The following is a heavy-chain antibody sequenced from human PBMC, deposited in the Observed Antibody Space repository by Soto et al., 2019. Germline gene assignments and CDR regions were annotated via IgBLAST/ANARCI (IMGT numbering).Heavy chain of an antibody. CDR1: GYTFTSYY. V-gene: IGHV1-46*01. D-gene: IGHD2-21*02. J-gene: IGHJ4*02. Sequence: ASVKVSCKASGYTFTSYYMHWVRQAPGQGLEWMGIINPSGGSTSYAQKFQGRVTMTRDTPTSTVYMELSSLRSEDTAVYYCAREGRCIVVVTAVLDYWGQGTLVTVSS. CDR3: AREGRCIVVVTAVLDY. CDR2: INPSGGST.